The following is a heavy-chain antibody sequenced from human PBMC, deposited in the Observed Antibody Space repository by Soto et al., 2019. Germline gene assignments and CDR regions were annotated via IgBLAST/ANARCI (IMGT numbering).Heavy chain of an antibody. D-gene: IGHD6-13*01. CDR3: AREEAAGTSNWFDP. V-gene: IGHV4-31*03. CDR1: GGSISNGGYY. CDR2: IYYTGST. Sequence: PSETLSLTCSVSGGSISNGGYYWSWIRQHPGKGLEWIGYIYYTGSTYYNPSLKSRVFISVDTSENEFSLNINSVTAADTAVYYCAREEAAGTSNWFDPWGQGTLVTVSS. J-gene: IGHJ5*01.